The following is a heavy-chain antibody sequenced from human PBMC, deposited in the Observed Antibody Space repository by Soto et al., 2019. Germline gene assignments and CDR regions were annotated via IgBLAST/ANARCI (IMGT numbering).Heavy chain of an antibody. Sequence: QLQLQESGSGLVKPSQTLSLTCAVSGGSISSGGYSWIWIRQPPWKCLEWIGYIYHSGLTHYSPSLQSRVAISVDRSQSTCSMKLSSVTAADTAVYYCARVPSPWGQGTLVTVSS. V-gene: IGHV4-30-2*01. CDR1: GGSISSGGYS. CDR2: IYHSGLT. J-gene: IGHJ5*02. CDR3: ARVPSP.